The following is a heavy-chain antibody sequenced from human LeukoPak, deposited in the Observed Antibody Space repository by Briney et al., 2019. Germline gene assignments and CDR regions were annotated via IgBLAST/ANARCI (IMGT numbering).Heavy chain of an antibody. CDR1: GGSISSGDYY. D-gene: IGHD5-24*01. Sequence: SQTLSLTCTVSGGSISSGDYYWSWIRQPPGQGLEWIGYIYYSGSTYYNPSLKSRVTISVDTSKNQFSLKLSSVTAADTAVYYCARHRHSLNYKYAFDIWGPGKLVTVSS. CDR3: ARHRHSLNYKYAFDI. V-gene: IGHV4-30-4*01. CDR2: IYYSGST. J-gene: IGHJ3*02.